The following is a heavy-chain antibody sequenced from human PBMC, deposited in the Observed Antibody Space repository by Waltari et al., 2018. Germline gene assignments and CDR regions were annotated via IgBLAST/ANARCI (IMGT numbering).Heavy chain of an antibody. CDR1: VGSIRGYY. J-gene: IGHJ5*02. D-gene: IGHD1-26*01. V-gene: IGHV4-4*07. CDR3: AREIDRGPGRWFDP. Sequence: QVQLQESGPGLVKPSDTLSLTCTVSVGSIRGYYWNWIRQPAGKGLEWIGRVYTSGSTNYNPSLKSRVTMSVDTSKNQFSLKLSSVTAADTAVYFCAREIDRGPGRWFDPWGQGTLVTVSS. CDR2: VYTSGST.